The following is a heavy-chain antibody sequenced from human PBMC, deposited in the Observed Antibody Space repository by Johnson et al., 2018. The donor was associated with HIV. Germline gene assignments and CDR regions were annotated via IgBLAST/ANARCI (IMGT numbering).Heavy chain of an antibody. CDR1: GFTFTSYP. CDR2: ISFDGSNR. Sequence: QVQVVESGGGVVQPGRSLRLSCAASGFTFTSYPMHWVRQAPGKGLEWVAVISFDGSNRNYADSVKGRFTISRDNSKNTLYLQMNSLRAEDTAVYYCARVEGGSSSNAFDIWGQGTMVTVSS. J-gene: IGHJ3*02. V-gene: IGHV3-30*04. CDR3: ARVEGGSSSNAFDI. D-gene: IGHD6-13*01.